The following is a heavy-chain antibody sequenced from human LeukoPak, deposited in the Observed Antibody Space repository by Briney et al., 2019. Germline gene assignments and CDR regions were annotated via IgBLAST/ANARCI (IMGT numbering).Heavy chain of an antibody. J-gene: IGHJ4*02. CDR3: ARHSRTYYDYDY. CDR1: GGSITSYY. V-gene: IGHV4-59*08. CDR2: IYYSGST. Sequence: SETLSLTCTVSGGSITSYYWSWIRQPPGKGLEWIGYIYYSGSTNYNPSLQSRVTISVDTSKNQFSLKLNSVTAADTAVYYCARHSRTYYDYDYWGQGTLVTVSS. D-gene: IGHD1-26*01.